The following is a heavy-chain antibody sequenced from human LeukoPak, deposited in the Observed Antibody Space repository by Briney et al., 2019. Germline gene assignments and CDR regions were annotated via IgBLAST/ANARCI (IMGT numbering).Heavy chain of an antibody. D-gene: IGHD4-11*01. CDR1: GGTFSSLA. V-gene: IGHV1-69*06. Sequence: SVRVSCKAFGGTFSSLAFSWVRQAPGQGLEWMGRVIPIFNSAKYAPRFQDRVTITADTSTSTAYMALGSLRSEDTAVYYCASPTGFDVLDLWGEGTMVTDSS. CDR2: VIPIFNSA. CDR3: ASPTGFDVLDL. J-gene: IGHJ3*01.